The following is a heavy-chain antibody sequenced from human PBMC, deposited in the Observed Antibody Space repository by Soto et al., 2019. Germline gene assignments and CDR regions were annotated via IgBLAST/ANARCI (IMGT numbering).Heavy chain of an antibody. CDR1: GYSISSGYY. Sequence: PSETLSLTCAVSGYSISSGYYWGWIRQPPGKGLEWIGSIYHSGSTYYNPSLKSRVTISVDTSKNQFSLKLSSVTAAGTAVYYCARCYYDSSGYYYTQDYWGQGTLVTVSS. CDR3: ARCYYDSSGYYYTQDY. J-gene: IGHJ4*02. D-gene: IGHD3-22*01. CDR2: IYHSGST. V-gene: IGHV4-38-2*01.